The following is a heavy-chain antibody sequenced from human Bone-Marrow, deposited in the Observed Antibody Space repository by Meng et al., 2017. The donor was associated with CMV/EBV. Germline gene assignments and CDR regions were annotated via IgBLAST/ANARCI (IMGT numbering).Heavy chain of an antibody. Sequence: GESLKISCAASGFTFRSYWMHWVRQTPQKGLVWVSRIKTDGTYANYADSVEGRFTISRDNAKNALYLQMNSLRGEDTAVYYCVRDGHSWDFDFWGQGTLVTV. CDR1: GFTFRSYW. V-gene: IGHV3-74*01. J-gene: IGHJ4*02. CDR3: VRDGHSWDFDF. D-gene: IGHD6-13*01. CDR2: IKTDGTYA.